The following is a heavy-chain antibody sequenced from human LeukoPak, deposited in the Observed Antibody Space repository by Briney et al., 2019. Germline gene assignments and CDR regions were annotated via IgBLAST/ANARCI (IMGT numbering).Heavy chain of an antibody. V-gene: IGHV5-51*01. Sequence: GESLKISCKGSGYSFNTYWIGWVRQVSGRGLEWMGVIYPADYNLIYSPSFEGQVTISADKSINTAYLQWTSLKASDTAIYYCVRRPAGPRTLDYWGQGALVTVSS. D-gene: IGHD1-1*01. CDR3: VRRPAGPRTLDY. CDR1: GYSFNTYW. CDR2: IYPADYNL. J-gene: IGHJ4*02.